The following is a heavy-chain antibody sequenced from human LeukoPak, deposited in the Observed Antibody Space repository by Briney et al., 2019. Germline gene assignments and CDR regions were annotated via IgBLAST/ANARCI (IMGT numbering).Heavy chain of an antibody. CDR2: IYYTGRT. V-gene: IGHV4-39*01. CDR3: ARRRYYDSTGYLD. CDR1: GGYISSSSYY. D-gene: IGHD3-22*01. Sequence: SETLSLICTVSGGYISSSSYYWGWIRQPPGKGLEWIGDIYYTGRTYYNSSLKSRLTVSTDTSKNQFSLNLASLTAADTAVYYCARRRYYDSTGYLDWGQGTLITVSS. J-gene: IGHJ1*01.